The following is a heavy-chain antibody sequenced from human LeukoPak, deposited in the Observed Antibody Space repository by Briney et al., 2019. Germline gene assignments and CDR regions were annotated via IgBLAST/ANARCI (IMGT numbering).Heavy chain of an antibody. CDR2: IKQDGSEK. Sequence: GGSLRLSCAASGFTFSSYWMSWVRQAPGKGLEWVANIKQDGSEKYYVDSVKGRFTISRDNAKNSLYLQMNCLRAEDTAVYYCARDIYDSRDSFDYWGQGTLVTVSS. V-gene: IGHV3-7*01. J-gene: IGHJ4*02. CDR1: GFTFSSYW. D-gene: IGHD3-22*01. CDR3: ARDIYDSRDSFDY.